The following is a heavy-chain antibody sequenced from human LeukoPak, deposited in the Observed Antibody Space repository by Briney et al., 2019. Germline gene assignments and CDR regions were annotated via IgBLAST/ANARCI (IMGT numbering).Heavy chain of an antibody. V-gene: IGHV3-21*01. CDR3: AINGFSSGWYEPYYFDN. J-gene: IGHJ4*02. CDR1: GFTFSSYS. CDR2: ISSSSSYI. Sequence: GGSVRRSCEASGFTFSSYSRNWLRQAPGKGLEWVSSISSSSSYIYYADSVKGRFTISRDNAKNSLYLQMNSLRAEDTAVYYCAINGFSSGWYEPYYFDNWGQGTLVTVSS. D-gene: IGHD6-19*01.